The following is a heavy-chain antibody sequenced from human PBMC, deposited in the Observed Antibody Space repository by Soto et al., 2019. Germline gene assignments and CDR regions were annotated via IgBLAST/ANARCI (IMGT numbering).Heavy chain of an antibody. CDR3: VRIMGYYYGMDV. V-gene: IGHV4-59*01. CDR2: IHYSGSS. Sequence: SETLSLTCTVSGDSISSYYLNWIRQPPGKGLEWIGYIHYSGSSNYSPSLKSRVTISMDTSRNQFSLKLSSVIAADTAVYYCVRIMGYYYGMDVWGQGTTVTVSS. J-gene: IGHJ6*02. CDR1: GDSISSYY.